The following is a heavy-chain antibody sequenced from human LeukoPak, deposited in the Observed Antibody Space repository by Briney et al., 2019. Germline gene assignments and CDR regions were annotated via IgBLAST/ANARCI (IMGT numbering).Heavy chain of an antibody. CDR2: ISNNGGST. J-gene: IGHJ4*02. Sequence: GGSLRLSCSASGFTFSNYAMHWVRQAPGKGLEHVSVISNNGGSTYYSDSVKDRFTISRDNSKNTLYLQMSSLRAEDTAVYYCVKHFDYWGQGALVTVFS. CDR1: GFTFSNYA. V-gene: IGHV3-64D*06. CDR3: VKHFDY.